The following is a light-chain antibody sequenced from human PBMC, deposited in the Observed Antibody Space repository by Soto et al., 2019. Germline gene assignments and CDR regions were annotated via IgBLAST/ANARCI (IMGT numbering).Light chain of an antibody. CDR1: QSVSSN. V-gene: IGKV3-15*01. CDR2: GAS. CDR3: QQHSHWPPWT. Sequence: EIVLTQSPATLSVSPGERATLSCRASQSVSSNLAWYQQKPGQAPRLLIYGASTRATGIPDRFTGSDSGTEFILTISSLQSEDFAVYYCQQHSHWPPWTFGQGTRVEIQ. J-gene: IGKJ1*01.